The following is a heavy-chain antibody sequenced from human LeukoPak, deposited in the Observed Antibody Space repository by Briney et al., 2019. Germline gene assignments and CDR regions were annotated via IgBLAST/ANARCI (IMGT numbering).Heavy chain of an antibody. D-gene: IGHD3-16*02. J-gene: IGHJ4*02. CDR3: AKERAGYTNPYYFDY. CDR1: GFTFSSYD. V-gene: IGHV3-13*01. CDR2: IGTAGDT. Sequence: GGSLRLSCAASGFTFSSYDMHWVRQATGKGLEWVSAIGTAGDTYYPGSVKGRFTISRDNSKNTLYLHMNSLRAEDTAVYYCAKERAGYTNPYYFDYWGQGTLVTVSS.